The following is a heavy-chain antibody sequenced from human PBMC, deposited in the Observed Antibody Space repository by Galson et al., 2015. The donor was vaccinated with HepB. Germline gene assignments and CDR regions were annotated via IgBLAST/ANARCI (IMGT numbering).Heavy chain of an antibody. CDR3: ATWGWELLSGVGFDP. Sequence: QSGAEVKKPGESLKISCKGSGYSFTSYWIGWVRQMPGKGLEWMGIIYPGDSDTRYSPSFQGQVTISADKSISTAYLQWSSLKASDTAMYYCATWGWELLSGVGFDPWGQGTLVTVSS. CDR1: GYSFTSYW. V-gene: IGHV5-51*01. CDR2: IYPGDSDT. J-gene: IGHJ5*02. D-gene: IGHD1-26*01.